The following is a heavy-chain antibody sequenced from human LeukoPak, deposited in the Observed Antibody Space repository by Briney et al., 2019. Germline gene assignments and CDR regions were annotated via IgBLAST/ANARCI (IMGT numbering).Heavy chain of an antibody. CDR3: AKDLQYYDSSGYGGLDY. Sequence: GGSLRLSCAASGFTFSSYAMTWVRQAPGKGLEWVSGISGSGGITYYAESVKGRFTISRDNSKNTLYLQMNSLRAEDTAVYYCAKDLQYYDSSGYGGLDYWGQGTLVTVSS. J-gene: IGHJ4*02. D-gene: IGHD3-22*01. CDR2: ISGSGGIT. CDR1: GFTFSSYA. V-gene: IGHV3-23*01.